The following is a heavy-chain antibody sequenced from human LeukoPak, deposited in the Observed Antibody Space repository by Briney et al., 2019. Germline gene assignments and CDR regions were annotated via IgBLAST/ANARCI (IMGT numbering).Heavy chain of an antibody. V-gene: IGHV3-21*01. CDR2: ISSSGSYI. CDR1: GFTFSSYS. Sequence: GGSLRPSCAASGFTFSSYSMNWVRQAPGKGLEWVSSISSSGSYIYYADSVKGRFTISRDNAKNSLYLQMNSLRAEDTAVYYCARELRITIFGLVTPDAFDIWGQGTMVTVS. CDR3: ARELRITIFGLVTPDAFDI. J-gene: IGHJ3*02. D-gene: IGHD3-3*01.